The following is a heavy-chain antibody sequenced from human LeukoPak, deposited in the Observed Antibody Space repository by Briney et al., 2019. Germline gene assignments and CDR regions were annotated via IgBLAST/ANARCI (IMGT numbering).Heavy chain of an antibody. J-gene: IGHJ3*02. V-gene: IGHV4-59*01. CDR3: ARLAYYDSSGYLEGGDAFDI. CDR2: IYYSGST. Sequence: SETLSLTCTVSDGSISSYYWSWIRQPPGKGLEWIGYIYYSGSTNYNPSLKSRVTISVDTSKNQFSLKLSSVTAADTAVYYCARLAYYDSSGYLEGGDAFDIWGQGTMVTVSS. D-gene: IGHD3-22*01. CDR1: DGSISSYY.